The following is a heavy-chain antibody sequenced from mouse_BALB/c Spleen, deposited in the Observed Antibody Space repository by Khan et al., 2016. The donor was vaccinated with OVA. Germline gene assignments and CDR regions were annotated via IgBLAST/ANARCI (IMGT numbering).Heavy chain of an antibody. V-gene: IGHV9-4*02. J-gene: IGHJ4*01. CDR1: GYTFTTAG. D-gene: IGHD2-14*01. CDR2: IDTHLGVP. CDR3: ARGGAAYYRNDGGAMEY. Sequence: QIQLVQSGPELKKPGETVRISCKASGYTFTTAGMQWVQKMPGKGLKWIGWIDTHLGVPKCAEDFKGRFAFSLETSASTAYLQITNLKNEDTATYFCARGGAAYYRNDGGAMEYWGQGTSVTVSS.